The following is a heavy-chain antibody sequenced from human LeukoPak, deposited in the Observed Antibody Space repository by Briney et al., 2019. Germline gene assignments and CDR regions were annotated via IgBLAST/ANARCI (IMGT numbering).Heavy chain of an antibody. J-gene: IGHJ3*02. CDR3: ARGGIAVVQRAFDI. CDR2: IYTSGST. Sequence: SETLSLTCTVSGGSISSYYWSWIRQPAGKGLEWIGRIYTSGSTNYNPSLKSRVTISVDTSKNQFSLKLSSVTAADTAVYYCARGGIAVVQRAFDIWGQGTMVTVSS. D-gene: IGHD6-19*01. V-gene: IGHV4-4*07. CDR1: GGSISSYY.